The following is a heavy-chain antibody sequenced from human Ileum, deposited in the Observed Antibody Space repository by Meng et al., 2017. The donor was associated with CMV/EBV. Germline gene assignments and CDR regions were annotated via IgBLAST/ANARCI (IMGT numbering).Heavy chain of an antibody. V-gene: IGHV3-21*01. Sequence: GGSLRLSCAASGFTFSTYGMNWVRQAPGKGLEWVSSIDSSSSYIYYADSLKGRFTISRDNAKKSLYLQMNSLRAEDTAVYYCARDGNAGATMDYWGQGTQVTVAS. CDR1: GFTFSTYG. D-gene: IGHD1-26*01. CDR3: ARDGNAGATMDY. CDR2: IDSSSSYI. J-gene: IGHJ4*02.